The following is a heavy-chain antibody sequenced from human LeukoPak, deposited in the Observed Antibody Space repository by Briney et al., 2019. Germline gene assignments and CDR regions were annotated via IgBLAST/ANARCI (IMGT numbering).Heavy chain of an antibody. J-gene: IGHJ3*02. CDR2: ISGSGGST. D-gene: IGHD5-12*01. Sequence: GGSLRLSCAASGLTFSSYAMSWVRQAPGEGLEWVSAISGSGGSTYYADSVKGRFTISRDNSKNTLYLQMNSLRAEDTAVYYCAKPPPRYSGYADAFDIWGQGTMVTVSS. V-gene: IGHV3-23*01. CDR1: GLTFSSYA. CDR3: AKPPPRYSGYADAFDI.